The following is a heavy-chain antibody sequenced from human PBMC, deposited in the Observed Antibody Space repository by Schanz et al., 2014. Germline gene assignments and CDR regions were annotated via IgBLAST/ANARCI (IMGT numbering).Heavy chain of an antibody. CDR1: AFTFSSYA. Sequence: QVQLVESGGGVVQPGRSLRLSCAASAFTFSSYAMHWVRQAPGKGLEWVAVISYDGSNKYYADSVKGRFTISRDNSKNTLYLRMSSLRAEDTAVYYCARPRFDYGEVDYWGQGTLVTVSS. V-gene: IGHV3-30-3*02. CDR3: ARPRFDYGEVDY. J-gene: IGHJ4*02. CDR2: ISYDGSNK. D-gene: IGHD4-17*01.